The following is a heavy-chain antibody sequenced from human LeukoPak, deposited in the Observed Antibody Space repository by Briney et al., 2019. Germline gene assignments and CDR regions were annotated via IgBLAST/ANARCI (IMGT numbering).Heavy chain of an antibody. V-gene: IGHV3-66*01. CDR2: IHSGGST. CDR1: GFTVSSNS. Sequence: GGSLRLSCAASGFTVSSNSMSWVRQAPGKGLEWVSVIHSGGSTYYANSVKDRFTFSRDSSKNTVYLQMNRLRAEDTAVYYCVGATGFGYWGQGTLVTVSS. J-gene: IGHJ4*02. D-gene: IGHD4-17*01. CDR3: VGATGFGY.